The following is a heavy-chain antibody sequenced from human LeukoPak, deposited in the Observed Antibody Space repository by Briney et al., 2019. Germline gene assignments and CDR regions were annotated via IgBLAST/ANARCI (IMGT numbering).Heavy chain of an antibody. D-gene: IGHD3-9*01. V-gene: IGHV1-24*01. CDR2: FDPEDGET. J-gene: IGHJ4*02. Sequence: ASVKVSCKVSGYTLTELSMHWVRQAPGKGLEWMGGFDPEDGETIYAQKFQGRVTMTRNTSISTAYMELSSLRSEDTAVYYCAKNYDFLTGYASWGQGTLVTVSS. CDR1: GYTLTELS. CDR3: AKNYDFLTGYAS.